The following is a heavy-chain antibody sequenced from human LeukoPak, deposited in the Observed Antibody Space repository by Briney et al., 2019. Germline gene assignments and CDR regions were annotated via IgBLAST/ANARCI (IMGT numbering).Heavy chain of an antibody. V-gene: IGHV3-23*01. CDR3: VRHLLWFGELSGGFDY. CDR1: GFTFSDYA. CDR2: ISGSGGST. J-gene: IGHJ4*02. Sequence: GGSLRLSCAASGFTFSDYAMSWVRQAPGKGLEWVSAISGSGGSTYYADSVKGRFTISRDNSRNTLYLQMNSLRAEDTAVYYCVRHLLWFGELSGGFDYWGQGTLVTVSS. D-gene: IGHD3-10*01.